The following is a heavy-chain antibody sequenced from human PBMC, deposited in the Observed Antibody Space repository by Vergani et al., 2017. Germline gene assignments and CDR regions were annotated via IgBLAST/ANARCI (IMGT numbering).Heavy chain of an antibody. Sequence: EVQLVESGGGLVKPGGSLKLSCAASGFTFSGSAMHWVRQASGKGLEWVGRIRSKANSYATAYAASVKGRFTIARDDSKNTAYLQMNSLKTEDTAVYYCTRNSTFQHWGQGTLVTVSS. CDR2: IRSKANSYAT. CDR1: GFTFSGSA. D-gene: IGHD2/OR15-2a*01. CDR3: TRNSTFQH. V-gene: IGHV3-73*02. J-gene: IGHJ1*01.